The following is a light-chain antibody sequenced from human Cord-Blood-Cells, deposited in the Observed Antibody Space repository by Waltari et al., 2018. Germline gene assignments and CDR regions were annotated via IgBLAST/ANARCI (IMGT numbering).Light chain of an antibody. CDR2: DAS. J-gene: IGKJ1*01. CDR3: QQYNSYSWT. CDR1: PIISSW. V-gene: IGKV1-5*01. Sequence: DIQMTQSPSTLSASVGDSVTITCRASPIISSWLAWYQQKPGKAPKLLIYDASSLESGVPSRFSGRRSGTEFTLTISSLQPDDFATYYCQQYNSYSWTFGQGTKVEIK.